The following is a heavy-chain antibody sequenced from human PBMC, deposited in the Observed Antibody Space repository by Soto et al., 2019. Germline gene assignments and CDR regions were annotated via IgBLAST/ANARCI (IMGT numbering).Heavy chain of an antibody. V-gene: IGHV1-2*04. J-gene: IGHJ6*02. CDR2: INPNSGGT. CDR3: AREGQLQLRDYYYCMDV. D-gene: IGHD1-1*01. CDR1: GYTFTGYY. Sequence: ASVKVSWKASGYTFTGYYIHWVRQAPGQGLEWMGWINPNSGGTKFAQNFQGWVTMTRDTSISTAYMELRRLRSDDTAVYYCAREGQLQLRDYYYCMDVWS.